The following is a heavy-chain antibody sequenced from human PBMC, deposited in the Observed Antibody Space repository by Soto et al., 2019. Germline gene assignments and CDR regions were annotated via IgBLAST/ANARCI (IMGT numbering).Heavy chain of an antibody. CDR1: GGSISSGDYY. J-gene: IGHJ4*02. D-gene: IGHD2-2*01. Sequence: SETLSLTCTVSGGSISSGDYYWSWIRQPPGKGLEWIGYIYYSGSTYYNPSLKSRVTISVDTSKNQFSLKLSSVTAADTAVYYCVRAPAAKGLTYYFDYWGQGPLVTVSS. CDR3: VRAPAAKGLTYYFDY. V-gene: IGHV4-30-4*01. CDR2: IYYSGST.